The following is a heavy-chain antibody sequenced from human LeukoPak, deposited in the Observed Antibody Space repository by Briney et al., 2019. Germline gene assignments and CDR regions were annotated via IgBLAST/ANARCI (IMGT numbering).Heavy chain of an antibody. J-gene: IGHJ5*01. V-gene: IGHV3-33*01. Sequence: GGSLRLSCVASGFTFNKYGVHWVRQAPGKGLEWVAVIWYDGSYKYYADSVKGRLAIARDNDKNPVNLQMNSLRGEDTDGYCFARDGSGLAVRGWFDFWLRGALVTVSS. CDR3: ARDGSGLAVRGWFDF. CDR2: IWYDGSYK. D-gene: IGHD3-10*01. CDR1: GFTFNKYG.